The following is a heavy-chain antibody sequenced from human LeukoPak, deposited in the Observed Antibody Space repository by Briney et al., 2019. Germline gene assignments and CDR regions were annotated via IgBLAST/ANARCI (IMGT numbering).Heavy chain of an antibody. V-gene: IGHV3-21*01. J-gene: IGHJ4*02. CDR2: ISSSGNYK. D-gene: IGHD1-26*01. Sequence: GGSLRLSCAASAFMFSDYNMNWVRQAPGKGLGWVSSISSSGNYKYYADSVKGRFTISRDNAKNSLSLQMNSLRAEDTAVYYCARVQEVGATTHFDYWGQGTLVTVSS. CDR3: ARVQEVGATTHFDY. CDR1: AFMFSDYN.